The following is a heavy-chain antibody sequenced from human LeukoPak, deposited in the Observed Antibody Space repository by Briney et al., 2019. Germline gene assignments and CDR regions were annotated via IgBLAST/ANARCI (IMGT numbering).Heavy chain of an antibody. J-gene: IGHJ4*02. CDR3: AREDDLDSFDY. D-gene: IGHD3-9*01. CDR2: VSPSGAIS. V-gene: IGHV3-48*03. Sequence: GGSLRLSCAASGFSFSRYEMNWVRQAPGKGLKWLSYVSPSGAISYYADSVKGRFAISRDNAKNSVYLQMDSLRAEDTAIYYCAREDDLDSFDYWGQGTLVTVST. CDR1: GFSFSRYE.